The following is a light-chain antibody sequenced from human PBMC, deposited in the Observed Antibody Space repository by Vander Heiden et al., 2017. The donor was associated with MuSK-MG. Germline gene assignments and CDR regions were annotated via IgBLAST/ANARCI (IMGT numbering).Light chain of an antibody. Sequence: QSALTQPPSVSGAPGQTITISCTWRNSNVGIGYDVHWYQLVPARASNLLIFINNKRPSGAPDRFSGSRSGTSAAIAITGLPAEDEADDFCQSCDNSRSDFWVFGGGTKLTVL. J-gene: IGLJ3*02. CDR2: INN. V-gene: IGLV1-40*01. CDR3: QSCDNSRSDFWV. CDR1: NSNVGIGYD.